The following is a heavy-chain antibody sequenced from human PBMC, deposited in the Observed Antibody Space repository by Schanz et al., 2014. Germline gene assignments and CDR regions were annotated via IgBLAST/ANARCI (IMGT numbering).Heavy chain of an antibody. Sequence: QVQLVQSGAEVKKPGASVKVSCEASGYTFTSYDINWVRQATGQGLEWMGWMNSKTGNTGYAQRFQGRVTMTTDTSTGITSLELRNLKSDDTAVYYCARDRVSFVRGPLGVDWGQGTQVIVSS. CDR1: GYTFTSYD. D-gene: IGHD3-10*01. CDR3: ARDRVSFVRGPLGVD. V-gene: IGHV1-8*01. CDR2: MNSKTGNT. J-gene: IGHJ4*02.